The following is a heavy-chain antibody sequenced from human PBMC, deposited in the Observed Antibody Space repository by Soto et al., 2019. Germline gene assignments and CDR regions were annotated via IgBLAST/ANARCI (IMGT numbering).Heavy chain of an antibody. Sequence: GGSLRLSCAASGFTFSSYGMHWVRQAPGKGLEWVAVISYDGSNKYYADSVKGRFTISRDNSKNTLYLQMNSLRAEDTAVYYCAKDFYGSGSYYWYYYGMDVWGQGNTVTVAS. V-gene: IGHV3-30*18. CDR1: GFTFSSYG. CDR2: ISYDGSNK. CDR3: AKDFYGSGSYYWYYYGMDV. D-gene: IGHD3-10*01. J-gene: IGHJ6*02.